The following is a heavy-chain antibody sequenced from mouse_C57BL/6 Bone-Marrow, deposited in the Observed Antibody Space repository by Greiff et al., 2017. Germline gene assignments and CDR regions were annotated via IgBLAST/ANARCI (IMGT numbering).Heavy chain of an antibody. D-gene: IGHD2-2*01. J-gene: IGHJ2*01. CDR2: IDPANGDT. CDR1: GFNINDDY. V-gene: IGHV14-4*01. Sequence: EVQLQQSGAELVRPGASVKLSCTASGFNINDDYMHWVKQRPEQGLEWIGWIDPANGDTEYASKFQGKATITADTSSNTAYLQLSSLTSEDTAVYYCTTGYYFDCWGQGTTLTVSS. CDR3: TTGYYFDC.